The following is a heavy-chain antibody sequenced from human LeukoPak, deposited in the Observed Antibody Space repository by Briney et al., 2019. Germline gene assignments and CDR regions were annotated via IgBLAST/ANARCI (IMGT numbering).Heavy chain of an antibody. J-gene: IGHJ5*02. V-gene: IGHV4-34*01. CDR3: ARGLTAVTTFNWFDP. CDR1: GGSFSGYF. Sequence: SETLSLTCAVYGGSFSGYFWSWIRQPPGKGLEWIGEINHSGSTNCNPSLKSRVTISVDTSKNQFSLKLSSVTAADTAVYSCARGLTAVTTFNWFDPWGQGTLVTVSS. CDR2: INHSGST. D-gene: IGHD4-17*01.